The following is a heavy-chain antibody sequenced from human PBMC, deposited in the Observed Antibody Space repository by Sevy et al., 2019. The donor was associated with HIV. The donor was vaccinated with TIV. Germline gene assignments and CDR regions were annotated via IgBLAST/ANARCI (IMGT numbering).Heavy chain of an antibody. Sequence: GGSLRLSCAASGFTFSSYAMHWVRQAPGKGLEWVAVISYDGSNKYYADSVKGRFTISRDNSKNTLYLQMNSLRAEDTAVYYDASLGYCSGGSGYSRRYFDYWGQGTLVTVSS. D-gene: IGHD2-15*01. CDR2: ISYDGSNK. J-gene: IGHJ4*02. CDR1: GFTFSSYA. V-gene: IGHV3-30*04. CDR3: ASLGYCSGGSGYSRRYFDY.